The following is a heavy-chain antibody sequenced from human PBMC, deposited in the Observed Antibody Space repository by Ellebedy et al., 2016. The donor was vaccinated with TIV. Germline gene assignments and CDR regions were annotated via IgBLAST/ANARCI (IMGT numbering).Heavy chain of an antibody. Sequence: LSLTCAASGFSFRSYWMSWVRQAPGKGLEWVANIYQDGSDEYYVDSVKGRFTISRDNDNKALFLQMNSLRVEDTAVYYCARRGSYGDYAVQINSWFDRWGRGTLVTVSS. CDR2: IYQDGSDE. CDR1: GFSFRSYW. D-gene: IGHD4-17*01. CDR3: ARRGSYGDYAVQINSWFDR. V-gene: IGHV3-7*01. J-gene: IGHJ5*02.